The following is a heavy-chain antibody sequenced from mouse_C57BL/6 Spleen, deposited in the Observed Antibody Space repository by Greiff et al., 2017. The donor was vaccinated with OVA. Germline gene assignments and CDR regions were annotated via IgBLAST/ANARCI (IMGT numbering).Heavy chain of an antibody. CDR3: ARRNYGNPYWYFDV. V-gene: IGHV1-53*01. CDR2: INPSNGGT. Sequence: QVQLQQSGTELVKPGASVKLSCKASGYTFTSYWMHWVKQRPGQGLEWIGNINPSNGGTNYNEKFKSKATLTVDKSSSTAYMQLSSLTSEDSAVYYCARRNYGNPYWYFDVWGTGTTVTVSS. J-gene: IGHJ1*03. D-gene: IGHD2-1*01. CDR1: GYTFTSYW.